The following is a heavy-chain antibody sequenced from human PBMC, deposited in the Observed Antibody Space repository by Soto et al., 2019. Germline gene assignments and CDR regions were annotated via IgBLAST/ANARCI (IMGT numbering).Heavy chain of an antibody. CDR3: ARVSSSYLGALFMDV. CDR1: GGTFSSYT. D-gene: IGHD6-13*01. CDR2: IIPILGIA. Sequence: SVKVSCKASGGTFSSYTISWVRQAPGQGLGWMGRIIPILGIASYAQKFQGRVTITADKSTSTAYMELSSLRSEDTAVYYCARVSSSYLGALFMDVWGQGTTVTVSS. V-gene: IGHV1-69*02. J-gene: IGHJ6*02.